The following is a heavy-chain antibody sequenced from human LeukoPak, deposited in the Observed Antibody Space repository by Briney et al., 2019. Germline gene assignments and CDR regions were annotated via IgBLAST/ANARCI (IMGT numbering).Heavy chain of an antibody. CDR2: ISSSSTDI. D-gene: IGHD3-22*01. V-gene: IGHV3-21*01. Sequence: PGGSLRLSCAASGFTFSSYSMNWVRKAPGKGLEWVSSISSSSTDIYYADSVKGRFTISRDNAKNSLYLQMNSLRAEDTAVYYCARVVYYDSSGYYGAGNWFDPWGQGTLVTVSS. J-gene: IGHJ5*02. CDR3: ARVVYYDSSGYYGAGNWFDP. CDR1: GFTFSSYS.